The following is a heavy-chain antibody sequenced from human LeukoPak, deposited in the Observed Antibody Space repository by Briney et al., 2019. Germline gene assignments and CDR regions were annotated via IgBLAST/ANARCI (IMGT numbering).Heavy chain of an antibody. CDR3: ARVNSGWIQY. CDR2: IYYSGST. Sequence: PSETLSLTCTVSGGSISSYYWSWIRQPPGKGLEWLGYIYYSGSTNYNPSLKSRVTISVNTSKNQFSLKLSSVTAADTAVYYCARVNSGWIQYWGQGTLVTVSS. CDR1: GGSISSYY. J-gene: IGHJ4*02. V-gene: IGHV4-59*01. D-gene: IGHD6-19*01.